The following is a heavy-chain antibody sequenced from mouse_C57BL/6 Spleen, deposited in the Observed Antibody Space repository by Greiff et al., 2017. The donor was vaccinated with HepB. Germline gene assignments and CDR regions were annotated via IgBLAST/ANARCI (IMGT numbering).Heavy chain of an antibody. D-gene: IGHD2-4*01. Sequence: VKLVASGGGLVQPGGSLKLSCAASGFTFSDYGMAWVRQAPRKGPEWVAFISNLAYSIYYADTVTGRFTISRENAKNTLYLEMSSLRSEDTAMYYCARRSYDYACAYWGQWTLVTVSA. J-gene: IGHJ3*01. CDR1: GFTFSDYG. CDR3: ARRSYDYACAY. V-gene: IGHV5-15*04. CDR2: ISNLAYSI.